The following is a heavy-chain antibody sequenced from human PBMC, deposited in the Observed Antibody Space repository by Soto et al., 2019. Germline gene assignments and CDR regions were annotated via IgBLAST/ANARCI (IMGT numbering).Heavy chain of an antibody. CDR3: ARVFSPYYDFWSGYYTRTYYFEY. J-gene: IGHJ4*02. CDR1: GYTFTSYY. CDR2: INPSGGST. Sequence: QVQLVQSGAEVKKPGASVKVSCKASGYTFTSYYMHWVRQAPGQGLEWMGIINPSGGSTSYAQKFQGRVTMTSDTSTSTVYMELSSLRSEDSAVYYCARVFSPYYDFWSGYYTRTYYFEYWGQGTLVTVSS. D-gene: IGHD3-3*01. V-gene: IGHV1-46*01.